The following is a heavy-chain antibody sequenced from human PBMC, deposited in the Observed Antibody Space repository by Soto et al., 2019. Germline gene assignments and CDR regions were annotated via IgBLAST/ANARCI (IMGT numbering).Heavy chain of an antibody. CDR2: IIPIFGTA. CDR1: GGTFSSYA. CDR3: ARAHSSSNWFDP. V-gene: IGHV1-69*13. D-gene: IGHD6-6*01. Sequence: ASVKVSCKASGGTFSSYAISWVRQAPGQGLEWMGGIIPIFGTANYAQKFQGRVTITADESTSTAYMELSSLRSEDTAVYYCARAHSSSNWFDPWGQGTLVTVSS. J-gene: IGHJ5*02.